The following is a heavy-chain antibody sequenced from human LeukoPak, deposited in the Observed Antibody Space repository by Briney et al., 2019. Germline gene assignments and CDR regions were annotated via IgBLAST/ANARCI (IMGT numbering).Heavy chain of an antibody. J-gene: IGHJ4*02. D-gene: IGHD6-25*01. CDR2: VYYSGST. CDR3: ARDSGVAAAIDS. V-gene: IGHV4-61*01. CDR1: GGSISSSTYY. Sequence: SETLSLTCTVSGGSISSSTYYWTWVRQPPGKGLEWVGCVYYSGSTNYTPSLKSRVTISIDTSKKQFSLKLNSVTAADTAVYYCARDSGVAAAIDSWGQGTLVTVSS.